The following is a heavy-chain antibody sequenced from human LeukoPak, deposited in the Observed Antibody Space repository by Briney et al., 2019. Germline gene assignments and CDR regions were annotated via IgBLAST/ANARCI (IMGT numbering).Heavy chain of an antibody. D-gene: IGHD6-13*01. J-gene: IGHJ4*02. V-gene: IGHV3-66*02. Sequence: GGSLRLSCAASGINVSSNYMTWIRQAPGKGLEWVSLIYGGDAAYYAESVRGRFMISRDNLKNTLFLQMNSLRVEDTAVYYCVTSTGQQFIPYDYWGQGIHVTVFS. CDR2: IYGGDAA. CDR1: GINVSSNY. CDR3: VTSTGQQFIPYDY.